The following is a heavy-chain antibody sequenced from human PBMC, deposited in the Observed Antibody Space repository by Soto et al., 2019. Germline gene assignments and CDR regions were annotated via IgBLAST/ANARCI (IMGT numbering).Heavy chain of an antibody. V-gene: IGHV3-30-3*01. CDR1: GFTFSSYA. CDR3: ARDLNIVVVVAAITHYYYYGMDV. CDR2: ISYDGSNK. Sequence: GGSLRLSCAASGFTFSSYAMHWVRQAPGKGLEWVAVISYDGSNKYYADSVKGRFTISRDNSKNTLYLQMNSLRAEDTAVYYCARDLNIVVVVAAITHYYYYGMDVWGQGTTVTV. D-gene: IGHD2-15*01. J-gene: IGHJ6*02.